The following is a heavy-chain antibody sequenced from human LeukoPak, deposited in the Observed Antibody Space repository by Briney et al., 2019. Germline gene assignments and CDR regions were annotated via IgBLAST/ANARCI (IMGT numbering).Heavy chain of an antibody. J-gene: IGHJ4*02. CDR3: AREDYGDYHYYSLDY. CDR2: IYTSGST. D-gene: IGHD4-17*01. V-gene: IGHV4-4*07. CDR1: GGSVSSYY. Sequence: PSETLSLTCTVSGGSVSSYYWSWIRQSVGKGLEWIARIYTSGSTNYNPSLKSRVTMSVDTSKNQFSLKLTSVTAADTAVYYCAREDYGDYHYYSLDYWGRGALVTVSS.